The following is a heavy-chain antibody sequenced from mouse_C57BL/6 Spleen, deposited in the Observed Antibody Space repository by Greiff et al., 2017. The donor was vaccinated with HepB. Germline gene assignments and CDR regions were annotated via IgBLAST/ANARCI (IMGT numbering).Heavy chain of an antibody. CDR1: GFSLTSYG. J-gene: IGHJ3*01. CDR3: ARPYDYDDWFAY. V-gene: IGHV2-2*01. Sequence: VQLQESGPGLVQPSQSLSITCTVSGFSLTSYGVHWVRQSPGKGLEWLGVIWSGGSTDYNAAFISRLSISKDNSKSQVFFKMNSLQADDTAIYYCARPYDYDDWFAYWGQGTLVTVSA. D-gene: IGHD2-4*01. CDR2: IWSGGST.